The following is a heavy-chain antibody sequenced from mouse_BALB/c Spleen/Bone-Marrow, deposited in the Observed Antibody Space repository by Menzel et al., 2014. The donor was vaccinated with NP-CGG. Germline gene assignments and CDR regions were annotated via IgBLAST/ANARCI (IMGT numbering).Heavy chain of an antibody. CDR2: IDPANGNT. D-gene: IGHD1-3*01. Sequence: VQLKESGAELVKPGASVKLSCSASGFNIXDTYMHWVKQRPEQGLEWIGRIDPANGNTKYDPKFQDKATITADTSSNTVDLQLSSLTFEDTAVYYCARQEFAIYWYFDVWGAGTTVTVSS. V-gene: IGHV14-3*02. CDR3: ARQEFAIYWYFDV. J-gene: IGHJ1*01. CDR1: GFNIXDTY.